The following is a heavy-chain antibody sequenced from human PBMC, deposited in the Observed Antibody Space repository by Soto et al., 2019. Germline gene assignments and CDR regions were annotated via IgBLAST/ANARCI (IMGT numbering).Heavy chain of an antibody. CDR3: ARGGWCSGGSCYSRLTYYYGMDV. CDR2: ISAYNGNT. CDR1: GYTFTSHG. D-gene: IGHD2-15*01. J-gene: IGHJ6*02. V-gene: IGHV1-18*01. Sequence: ASVKVSCKASGYTFTSHGISWVRQAPGQGLEWMGWISAYNGNTNYAQKLQGRVTMTTDTSTSTAYMELRSLRSDDTAVYYCARGGWCSGGSCYSRLTYYYGMDVWGQGTTVTVSS.